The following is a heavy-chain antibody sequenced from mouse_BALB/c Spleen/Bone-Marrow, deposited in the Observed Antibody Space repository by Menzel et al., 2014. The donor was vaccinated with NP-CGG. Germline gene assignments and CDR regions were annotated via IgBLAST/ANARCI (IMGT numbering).Heavy chain of an antibody. J-gene: IGHJ3*01. D-gene: IGHD1-1*01. CDR1: GYSFTSYW. CDR2: IHPSDTET. Sequence: VQLQQSGAELVRPGASVKLSCKASGYSFTSYWMNWGKQRPGQGLEWIGMIHPSDTETRLNQRFKDKATLTVDKSSSTDYMQLSSPTSEDSAVYYCARVEGNYGSTFAYWGQGTLVTVSA. V-gene: IGHV1-61*01. CDR3: ARVEGNYGSTFAY.